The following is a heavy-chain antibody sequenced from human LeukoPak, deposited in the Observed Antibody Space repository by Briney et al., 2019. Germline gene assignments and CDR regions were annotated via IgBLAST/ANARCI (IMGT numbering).Heavy chain of an antibody. Sequence: GGSLRLSCAASGFTFSTSDMHWVRQGTGKGLEWVAAIGTGGDTYYPGSVKGRFTISRENAKNSLYLQMNSLRDGDTAIYYCARESHDTVTTGLSFDLWGRGTLVTVSS. J-gene: IGHJ2*01. CDR3: ARESHDTVTTGLSFDL. CDR1: GFTFSTSD. CDR2: IGTGGDT. V-gene: IGHV3-13*04. D-gene: IGHD4-17*01.